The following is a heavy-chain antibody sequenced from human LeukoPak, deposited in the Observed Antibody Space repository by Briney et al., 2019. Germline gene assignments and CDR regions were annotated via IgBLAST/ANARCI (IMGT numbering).Heavy chain of an antibody. CDR2: VNPNSGVT. CDR1: GYTFTGYY. CDR3: ARSYYERSGVDH. D-gene: IGHD3-22*01. Sequence: ASVKVSCKASGYTFTGYYMYWVRQAPGQGLEWVGWVNPNSGVTKYAQKFQGRVTMTRDTSISTAYKELSRLRSDDTAVYYCARSYYERSGVDHWGQGTLVTVSS. V-gene: IGHV1-2*02. J-gene: IGHJ4*02.